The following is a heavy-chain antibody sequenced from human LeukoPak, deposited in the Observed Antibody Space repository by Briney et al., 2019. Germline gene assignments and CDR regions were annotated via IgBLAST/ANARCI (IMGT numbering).Heavy chain of an antibody. CDR3: ASWMVGRGIRRFFQH. Sequence: SETLPLTCAVYGGSFSGYYWSWIRQPPGKGLEWIGEINHSGSTNYNPSLKSRVTISVDTSKNQFSPKLSSVTAADTAVYYCASWMVGRGIRRFFQHWGQGTLVTVSS. CDR1: GGSFSGYY. CDR2: INHSGST. J-gene: IGHJ1*01. D-gene: IGHD2-15*01. V-gene: IGHV4-34*01.